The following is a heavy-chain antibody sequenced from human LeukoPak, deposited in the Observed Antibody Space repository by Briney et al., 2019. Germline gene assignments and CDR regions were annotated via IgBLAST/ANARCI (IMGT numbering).Heavy chain of an antibody. D-gene: IGHD2-8*01. J-gene: IGHJ6*02. CDR3: AKGYCTNGVCYPYGMDV. V-gene: IGHV3-30*18. CDR2: ISYDGSNK. Sequence: GGSLRLSCAASGFXFSSYGIHWVRQAPGKGLEWVAVISYDGSNKYYADSVKGRFTISRDNSKNTLYLQMNSLRAEDTAVYYCAKGYCTNGVCYPYGMDVWGQGTTVTVSS. CDR1: GFXFSSYG.